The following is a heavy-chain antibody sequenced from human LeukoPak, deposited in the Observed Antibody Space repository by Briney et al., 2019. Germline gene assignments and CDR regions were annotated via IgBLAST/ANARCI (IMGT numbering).Heavy chain of an antibody. V-gene: IGHV4-59*08. D-gene: IGHD2-15*01. J-gene: IGHJ4*02. CDR2: IHYSGSA. Sequence: SEIVSLMCSVSGGSKSRCFGRGTRQPPGKGPEWIGFIHYSGSANYNPSLESRLTTSADTSKNQFSLKLSSVVAADTALYYCAIHYSGGAKLRLDYWGRGTLVTVSS. CDR3: AIHYSGGAKLRLDY. CDR1: GGSKSRCF.